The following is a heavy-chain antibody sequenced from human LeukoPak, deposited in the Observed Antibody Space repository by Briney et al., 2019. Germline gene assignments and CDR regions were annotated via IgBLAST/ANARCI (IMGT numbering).Heavy chain of an antibody. J-gene: IGHJ2*01. Sequence: SVNPSCKTSGGTFSSYAISWVRQAPGQGLEWMGRIIPILGIANYAQKFQGRVTITADKSTNTAYMQLSSLRSEDTAVYYCAREGSTVPLYFDLWGRGTLFTV. CDR3: AREGSTVPLYFDL. CDR1: GGTFSSYA. V-gene: IGHV1-69*04. CDR2: IIPILGIA. D-gene: IGHD4-17*01.